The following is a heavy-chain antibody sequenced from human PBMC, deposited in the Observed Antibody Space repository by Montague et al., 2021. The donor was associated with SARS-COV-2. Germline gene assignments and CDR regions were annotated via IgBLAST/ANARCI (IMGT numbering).Heavy chain of an antibody. CDR3: ARWGEYYDSPYYYYAMDV. CDR1: GGSISSGDYY. J-gene: IGHJ6*02. D-gene: IGHD3-3*01. V-gene: IGHV4-61*08. CDR2: TSYSGST. Sequence: SETLSLTCTVSGGSISSGDYYWTWIRQPPGKGLECIGYTSYSGSTDYNPSLKSRVTISIDTSKNQFSLKLSSVTAADAAVYYCARWGEYYDSPYYYYAMDVWGQGTTVTVSS.